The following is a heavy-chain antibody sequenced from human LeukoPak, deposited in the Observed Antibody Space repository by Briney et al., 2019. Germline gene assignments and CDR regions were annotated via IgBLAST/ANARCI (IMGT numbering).Heavy chain of an antibody. CDR1: GYTFTGYY. D-gene: IGHD1-26*01. V-gene: IGHV1-2*02. J-gene: IGHJ6*03. CDR3: ARDRYSGSWDYYYMDV. Sequence: ASVKVSCKASGYTFTGYYMHWVRQAPGQGLEWMGWINPNSGGTNYAQKFQGRVTMTRDTSISTAYMELSRLRSDDTAVYYCARDRYSGSWDYYYMDVWGKGTTVTVSS. CDR2: INPNSGGT.